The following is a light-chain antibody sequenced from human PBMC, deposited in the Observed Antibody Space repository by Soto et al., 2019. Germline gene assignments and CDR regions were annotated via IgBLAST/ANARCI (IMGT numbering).Light chain of an antibody. J-gene: IGLJ3*02. Sequence: QSALTQPASVSGSPGQSITISCTGTRSDLGGYNYVSWYQHHPGKAPKLMIYEVTNRPSGVSNRFSGSRSGNTASLTISGLQADADADYYCSSYTSSSTPWVFGGGTKLTVL. CDR1: RSDLGGYNY. CDR3: SSYTSSSTPWV. V-gene: IGLV2-14*01. CDR2: EVT.